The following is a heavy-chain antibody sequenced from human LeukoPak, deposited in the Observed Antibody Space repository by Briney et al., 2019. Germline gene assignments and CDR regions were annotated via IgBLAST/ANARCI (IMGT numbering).Heavy chain of an antibody. CDR1: GGSISSSSYY. Sequence: PSETLSLTCTVSGGSISSSSYYWGWIRQPPGKGLEWIGSIYYSGSTYYNPSLKSRVTISVDTSKNQFSLKLSSATAADTAVYYCARDAAPSRSLTMVRGVLPNNWFDPWGQGTLVTVSS. V-gene: IGHV4-39*07. CDR3: ARDAAPSRSLTMVRGVLPNNWFDP. CDR2: IYYSGST. J-gene: IGHJ5*02. D-gene: IGHD3-10*01.